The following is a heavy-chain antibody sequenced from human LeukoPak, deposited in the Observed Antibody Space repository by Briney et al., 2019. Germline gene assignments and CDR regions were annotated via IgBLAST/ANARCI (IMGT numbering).Heavy chain of an antibody. Sequence: SETLSLTCTVSGGSISSYDWSWIRQPPGKGLEWIGYIYYSGSTNYSPSLKSRVTISLDTSKNQISLKLSSVTAADTAVYYCARHTTVVPPHYFDYWGQGTLVTVSS. D-gene: IGHD4-23*01. J-gene: IGHJ4*02. CDR3: ARHTTVVPPHYFDY. CDR1: GGSISSYD. V-gene: IGHV4-59*08. CDR2: IYYSGST.